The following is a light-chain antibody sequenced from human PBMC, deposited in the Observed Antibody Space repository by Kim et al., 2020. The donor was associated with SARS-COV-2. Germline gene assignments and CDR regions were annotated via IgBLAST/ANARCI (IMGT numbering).Light chain of an antibody. V-gene: IGKV3-20*01. CDR1: QTITGNF. CDR2: GAS. Sequence: ENVLTQSPDTLSLSPGERATLSCRASQTITGNFLAWYQQKPGQTPRVLIYGASSRATGIPDRFSGSGSGTDFTLTISRLEPEDFAVYYCQQYGRSPPYAFGQGTKLEI. J-gene: IGKJ2*01. CDR3: QQYGRSPPYA.